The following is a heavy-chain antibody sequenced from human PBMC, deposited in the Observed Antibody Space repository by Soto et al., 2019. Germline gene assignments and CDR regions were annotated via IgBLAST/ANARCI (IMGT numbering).Heavy chain of an antibody. V-gene: IGHV3-21*01. Sequence: GGSLRLSCTASGFTFSEYSMSWVRQAPGKGLEWVSSITHSGTYVYCADSVKGRFTISRDSASNSLFLQMTSLRAEDTAVYHCARARGNDWYSDYWGQGTLVTVSS. J-gene: IGHJ4*02. CDR3: ARARGNDWYSDY. D-gene: IGHD5-12*01. CDR1: GFTFSEYS. CDR2: ITHSGTYV.